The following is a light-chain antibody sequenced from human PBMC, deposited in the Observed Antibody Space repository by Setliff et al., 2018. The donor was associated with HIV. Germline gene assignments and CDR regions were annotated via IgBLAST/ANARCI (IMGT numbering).Light chain of an antibody. CDR3: QVWESSSDHWV. V-gene: IGLV3-21*03. CDR2: DDN. J-gene: IGLJ3*02. Sequence: SYELTQPSSVSVAPGKTARIPCGGNNIGSKSVHWYQQKPGQAPVLVVYDDNDRPSGITERFSGSNSGHTATLTIIRVEAGDEADYYCQVWESSSDHWVFGGGTKVTVL. CDR1: NIGSKS.